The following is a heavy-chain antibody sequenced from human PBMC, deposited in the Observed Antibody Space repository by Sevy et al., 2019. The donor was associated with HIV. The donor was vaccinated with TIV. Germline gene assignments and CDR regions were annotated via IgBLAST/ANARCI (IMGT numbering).Heavy chain of an antibody. V-gene: IGHV3-33*01. CDR1: GFTFSNYG. CDR3: ARGPLRYCTSTSCYEGDYYYYGMDV. D-gene: IGHD2-2*01. Sequence: GGSLRLSCAASGFTFSNYGIHWVRQPPGKGLEWVAVIWSDGNKKYYANSVKGRFTISRDNSKNTLFLQMNSLRAEDTAVYYCARGPLRYCTSTSCYEGDYYYYGMDVWGQGTRVTVSS. CDR2: IWSDGNKK. J-gene: IGHJ6*02.